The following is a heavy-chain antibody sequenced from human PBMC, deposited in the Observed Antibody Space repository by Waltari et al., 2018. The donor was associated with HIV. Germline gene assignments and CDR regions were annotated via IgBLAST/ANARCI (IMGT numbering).Heavy chain of an antibody. CDR2: NRARPSGYTT. V-gene: IGHV3-72*01. Sequence: EVQLVESGGTLVQPGGSLTLSCAASGFTFSDHYMEWVRQAPGKGLQGVGRNRARPSGYTTEYAASVRGRFTISRDDSKSSLFLHMNGLRAEDTAVYYCVGGVSGSIGNYWGQGTLVTVSS. J-gene: IGHJ4*02. CDR1: GFTFSDHY. D-gene: IGHD2-21*01. CDR3: VGGVSGSIGNY.